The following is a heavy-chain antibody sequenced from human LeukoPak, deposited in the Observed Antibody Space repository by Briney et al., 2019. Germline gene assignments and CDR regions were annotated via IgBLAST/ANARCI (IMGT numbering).Heavy chain of an antibody. D-gene: IGHD3-9*01. CDR1: GYSIRSGFY. V-gene: IGHV4-38-2*02. CDR3: ARAVGIFDWLPLLDY. CDR2: IYHSGIT. Sequence: SETLSLTCTVSGYSIRSGFYWGWIRQPPGKGLEWIGNIYHSGITYSTPSLKSRVTISVDTSKNQFYLKLSSVTAADTAVYYCARAVGIFDWLPLLDYWGQGTLVTVSS. J-gene: IGHJ4*02.